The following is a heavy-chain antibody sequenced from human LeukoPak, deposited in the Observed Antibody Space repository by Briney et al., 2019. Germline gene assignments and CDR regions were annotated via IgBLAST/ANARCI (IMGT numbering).Heavy chain of an antibody. CDR2: ISSSGRII. D-gene: IGHD3-10*01. V-gene: IGHV3-48*03. J-gene: IGHJ5*02. CDR1: GFTFSNYE. Sequence: GGSLRLSCAASGFTFSNYELNWVRQAPGKGLEWISYISSSGRIIYYAGSVKGRFTISRDNAKNSLYLQMESLRAEDTAVYYCARMWKNGCSSGFEPWGQGTLVTVSS. CDR3: ARMWKNGCSSGFEP.